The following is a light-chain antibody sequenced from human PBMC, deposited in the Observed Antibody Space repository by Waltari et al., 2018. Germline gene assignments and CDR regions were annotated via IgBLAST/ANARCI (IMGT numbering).Light chain of an antibody. Sequence: QSVLTQPPSVSEAPRQRVTISCSGSTSNIANNAVNWYQPPPGKSPKLLIYYDDLLPSGVSDRFSASKSGTSASLAISGLQSEDEADYYCSVWDDSLNGQVFGGGTKLTVL. J-gene: IGLJ2*01. V-gene: IGLV1-36*01. CDR3: SVWDDSLNGQV. CDR1: TSNIANNA. CDR2: YDD.